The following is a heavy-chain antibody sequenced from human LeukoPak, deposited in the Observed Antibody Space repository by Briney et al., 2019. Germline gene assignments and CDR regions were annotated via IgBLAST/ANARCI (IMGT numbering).Heavy chain of an antibody. CDR1: GFTFYIYA. Sequence: PGGSLRLSCAASGFTFYIYAMSWVRQAPGKGLEWVASMRGSAGCTYYADSVKGRFTISRDNSKNILYLQMNSLRAEDTAIYYCAKDRPNYYETNGHYYRRDGDYWGQGTLVTVSS. J-gene: IGHJ4*02. CDR3: AKDRPNYYETNGHYYRRDGDY. D-gene: IGHD3-16*01. V-gene: IGHV3-23*01. CDR2: MRGSAGCT.